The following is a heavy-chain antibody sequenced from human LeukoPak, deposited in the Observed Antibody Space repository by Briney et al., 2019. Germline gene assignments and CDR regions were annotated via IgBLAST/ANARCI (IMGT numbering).Heavy chain of an antibody. CDR3: AREAGLVGATDAFDI. J-gene: IGHJ3*02. Sequence: GSLKLSCAASGFTLTKYSMNWVRPAPGKGLEWVPSISSSSSYIYYADSVKGRFTISRDNSKNTLYLQMNSLRAEDTAVYYCAREAGLVGATDAFDIWGQGTMVTVSS. D-gene: IGHD1-26*01. V-gene: IGHV3-21*01. CDR1: GFTLTKYS. CDR2: ISSSSSYI.